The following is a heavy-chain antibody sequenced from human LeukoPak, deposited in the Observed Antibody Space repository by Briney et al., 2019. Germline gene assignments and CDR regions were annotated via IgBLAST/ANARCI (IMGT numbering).Heavy chain of an antibody. Sequence: PGGSLRLSCAASGFTFSSYWMNWVRQAPGKGLEWVANIKPDGSERYYEDSVKGRFTISRDNAKNSLYLQMNTLRAEDTAVYYCARDEWQQLLHWGQGTLVTVSS. J-gene: IGHJ4*02. CDR1: GFTFSSYW. D-gene: IGHD6-13*01. CDR2: IKPDGSER. V-gene: IGHV3-7*01. CDR3: ARDEWQQLLH.